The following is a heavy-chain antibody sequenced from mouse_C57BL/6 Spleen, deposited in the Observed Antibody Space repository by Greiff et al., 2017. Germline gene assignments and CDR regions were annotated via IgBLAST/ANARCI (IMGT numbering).Heavy chain of an antibody. CDR3: ARDDYDGVYYFDY. Sequence: EVKLVGSGGGLVKPGGSLKLSCAASGFTFSSYAMSWVRQTPEKRLEWVATISDGGSYTYYPDNVKGRFTISRDNAKNNLYLQMSHLKSEDTAMYYCARDDYDGVYYFDYWGQGTTLTVSS. CDR1: GFTFSSYA. CDR2: ISDGGSYT. J-gene: IGHJ2*01. D-gene: IGHD2-4*01. V-gene: IGHV5-4*01.